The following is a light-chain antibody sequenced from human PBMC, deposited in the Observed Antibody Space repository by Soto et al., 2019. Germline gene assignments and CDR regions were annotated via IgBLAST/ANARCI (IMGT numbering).Light chain of an antibody. Sequence: QSVLTQPASVSGSPGQSITISCTGTSSDVSGYNYVSWYQQHPGKAPKLMIYDVGNRPSGVSNRFSGSKSGNTASLTISGLQAEDEADYYCSSYTSSSTLVVGTGTKVTVL. CDR1: SSDVSGYNY. V-gene: IGLV2-14*01. CDR3: SSYTSSSTLV. CDR2: DVG. J-gene: IGLJ1*01.